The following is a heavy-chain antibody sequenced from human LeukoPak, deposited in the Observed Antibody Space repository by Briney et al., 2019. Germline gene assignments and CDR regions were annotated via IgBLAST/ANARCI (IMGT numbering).Heavy chain of an antibody. J-gene: IGHJ6*02. D-gene: IGHD2-2*02. CDR3: TSPGYCSSTSCYTDKGIPYYYGMDV. CDR2: IRSKANSYAT. Sequence: GGSLRLSCAASGFTFSGSAMHWVRQASGKGLEWVGRIRSKANSYATAYAASVKGRFTISRNDSKNTAYLQMNSLKTEDTAVYYCTSPGYCSSTSCYTDKGIPYYYGMDVWGQGTTVTVSS. V-gene: IGHV3-73*01. CDR1: GFTFSGSA.